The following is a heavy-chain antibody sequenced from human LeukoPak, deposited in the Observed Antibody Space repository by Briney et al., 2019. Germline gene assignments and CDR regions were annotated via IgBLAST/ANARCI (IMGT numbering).Heavy chain of an antibody. CDR3: AKLTKKTGEPDY. D-gene: IGHD7-27*01. CDR1: GFTFSSYA. CDR2: ISGSGGST. V-gene: IGHV3-23*01. J-gene: IGHJ4*02. Sequence: GGSLRLSCAACGFTFSSYAMSWVRQAPGKGLEWVSAISGSGGSTYYADSVKGRFTISRDNSKNTLYLQMNSLRAEDTAVYYCAKLTKKTGEPDYWGQGTLVTVSS.